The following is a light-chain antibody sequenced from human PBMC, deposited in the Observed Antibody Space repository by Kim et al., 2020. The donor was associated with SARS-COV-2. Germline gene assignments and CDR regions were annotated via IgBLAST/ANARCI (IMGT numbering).Light chain of an antibody. Sequence: SYELTQPPSVSVSPGQTASITCSGDKLGDKYACWYQQKPGQSPVLVIYQDSKRPSGIPERFSGSNSGNTATLTISGTQAMDEADYYCQAWDSSIYVVFGG. CDR1: KLGDKY. CDR3: QAWDSSIYVV. CDR2: QDS. J-gene: IGLJ2*01. V-gene: IGLV3-1*01.